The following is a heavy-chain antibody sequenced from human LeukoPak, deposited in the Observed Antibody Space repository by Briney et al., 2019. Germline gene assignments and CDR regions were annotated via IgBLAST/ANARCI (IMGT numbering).Heavy chain of an antibody. V-gene: IGHV1-69*01. Sequence: SVKVSCKASGGTFSSYAISWVRQAPGQGLEWMGGIIPIFGTANYAQKFQGRVTITADESTSTAYMELSSLRSEDTAVYYCARAGSPAAISHYYYYGMDIWGKGTTVTVSS. D-gene: IGHD2-2*01. CDR3: ARAGSPAAISHYYYYGMDI. CDR1: GGTFSSYA. J-gene: IGHJ6*04. CDR2: IIPIFGTA.